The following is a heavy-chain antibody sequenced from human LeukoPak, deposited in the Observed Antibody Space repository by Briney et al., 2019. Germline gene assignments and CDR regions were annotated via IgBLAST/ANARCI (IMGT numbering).Heavy chain of an antibody. CDR2: ILTSGTT. Sequence: SETLSLTCTVSGGSISSYYWSWIRQPPGKGLEWIGYILTSGTTNYNPSLKSRLTISGDTSKNQFTLRLSSVTAADTAVYFCARLRVSGSYLYYFDYWGQGTLVTVSS. D-gene: IGHD1-26*01. CDR3: ARLRVSGSYLYYFDY. CDR1: GGSISSYY. J-gene: IGHJ4*02. V-gene: IGHV4-4*09.